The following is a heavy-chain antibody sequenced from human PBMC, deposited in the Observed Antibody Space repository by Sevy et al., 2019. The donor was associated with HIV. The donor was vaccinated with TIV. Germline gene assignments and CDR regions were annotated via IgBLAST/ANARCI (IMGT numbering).Heavy chain of an antibody. J-gene: IGHJ6*02. CDR3: ARERGYCSSTGCYFGYYYYGMDV. Sequence: GGSLRLSCAASGFTFSSYWMSWVRQAPGKGLEWVANIKQDGSEKYYVDSVKGRFTISRDNAKNSLYLQMNSLRAEDTAVYYCARERGYCSSTGCYFGYYYYGMDVWGQGTTVTVSS. D-gene: IGHD2-2*01. CDR1: GFTFSSYW. V-gene: IGHV3-7*01. CDR2: IKQDGSEK.